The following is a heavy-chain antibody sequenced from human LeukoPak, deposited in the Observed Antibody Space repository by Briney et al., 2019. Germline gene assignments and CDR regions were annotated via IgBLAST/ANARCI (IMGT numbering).Heavy chain of an antibody. CDR2: INPNSGGT. J-gene: IGHJ3*02. Sequence: ASVKVSCKASGHTFTGYYMHWVRQAPGQGLEWMGWINPNSGGTNYAQKFQGRVTMTRDTSISTAYMELSRLSSDDTAVYYCAKGPPTLDDAFDIWGQGTMVTVSS. V-gene: IGHV1-2*02. CDR1: GHTFTGYY. CDR3: AKGPPTLDDAFDI.